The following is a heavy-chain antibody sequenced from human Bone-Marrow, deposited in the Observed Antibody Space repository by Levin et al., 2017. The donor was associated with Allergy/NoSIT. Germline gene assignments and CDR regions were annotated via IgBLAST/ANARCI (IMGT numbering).Heavy chain of an antibody. CDR1: GFTFSSYA. J-gene: IGHJ3*02. CDR3: ARDLGQQLTTETGAFDI. Sequence: GGSLRLSCAASGFTFSSYAMHWVRQAPGKGLEWVAVISYDGSNKYYADSVKGRFTISRDNSKNTLYLQMNSLRAEDTAVYYCARDLGQQLTTETGAFDIWGQGTMVTVSS. V-gene: IGHV3-30*04. CDR2: ISYDGSNK. D-gene: IGHD6-13*01.